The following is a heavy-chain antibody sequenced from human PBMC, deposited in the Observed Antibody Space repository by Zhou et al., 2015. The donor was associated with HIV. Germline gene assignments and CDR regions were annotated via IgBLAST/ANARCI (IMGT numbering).Heavy chain of an antibody. V-gene: IGHV1-18*01. CDR1: GGTFSSYA. CDR3: ARDVSIAAAGTADY. Sequence: QVQLVQSGAEVKKPGSSVKVSCKASGGTFSSYAISWVRQAPGQGLEWMGWISAYNGNTNYAQKLQGRVTLTTDTSTSTAYMELRSLRSDDTAVYYCARDVSIAAAGTADYWGQGTLVTVSS. CDR2: ISAYNGNT. D-gene: IGHD6-13*01. J-gene: IGHJ4*02.